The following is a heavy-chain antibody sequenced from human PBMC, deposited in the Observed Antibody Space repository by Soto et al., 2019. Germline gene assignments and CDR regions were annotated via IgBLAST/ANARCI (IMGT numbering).Heavy chain of an antibody. J-gene: IGHJ5*02. D-gene: IGHD3-10*01. CDR3: ARDHYYGSGSYYNGWFDP. CDR2: ISAYNGNT. Sequence: QVQLVQSGAEVKKPGASVKVSCKASGYTFTSYGISWVRQAPGQGLEWMGWISAYNGNTNYAQKLKGRVTMTTDTSTSTAYMELRSLRSDDTAVYYCARDHYYGSGSYYNGWFDPWGQGTLVTVSS. V-gene: IGHV1-18*04. CDR1: GYTFTSYG.